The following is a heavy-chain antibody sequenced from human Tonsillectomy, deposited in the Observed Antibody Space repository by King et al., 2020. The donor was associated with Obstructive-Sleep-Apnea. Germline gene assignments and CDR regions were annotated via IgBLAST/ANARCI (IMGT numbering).Heavy chain of an antibody. Sequence: VQLVESGGEVKKPGASVRVSCTASRNSFTSYGISWVRQAPGHGLEWMGYINAYNGNTNYLQKLQDRVTMTRDTSTSTAYMELRSLTSDDTAVYYCARDLSNDYGPGSLEYWGQGTLVTVSS. V-gene: IGHV1-18*01. CDR2: INAYNGNT. J-gene: IGHJ4*02. CDR3: ARDLSNDYGPGSLEY. CDR1: RNSFTSYG. D-gene: IGHD3-10*01.